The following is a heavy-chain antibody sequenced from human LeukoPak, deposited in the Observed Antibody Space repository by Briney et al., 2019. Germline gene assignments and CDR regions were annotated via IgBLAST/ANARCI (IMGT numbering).Heavy chain of an antibody. D-gene: IGHD2-15*01. CDR3: ARSVVDAAFDY. CDR2: INTDSNYI. Sequence: PGGSLRLSCTASGFTFTSFTMSWVRQAPGKGLEWVSSINTDSNYIYYADSVKGRFTISRDNAKNSLYLQMNSLRAEDTAVYYCARSVVDAAFDYWGQGTLVTVSS. V-gene: IGHV3-21*01. CDR1: GFTFTSFT. J-gene: IGHJ4*02.